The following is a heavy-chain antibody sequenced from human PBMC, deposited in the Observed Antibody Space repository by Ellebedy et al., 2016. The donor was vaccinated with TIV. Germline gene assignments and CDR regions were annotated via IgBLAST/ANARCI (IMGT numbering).Heavy chain of an antibody. CDR1: GYTFTKYS. D-gene: IGHD3-22*01. V-gene: IGHV1-18*01. J-gene: IGHJ5*02. Sequence: ASVKVSCXASGYTFTKYSLIWVRQAPGQGLEWMGWINTYSGNTDYAHEFEDRVSMTRDTSRNIAYMELRSLRSDDTAVYYCARVSYYYDRGRLDPWGQGSLVTVS. CDR3: ARVSYYYDRGRLDP. CDR2: INTYSGNT.